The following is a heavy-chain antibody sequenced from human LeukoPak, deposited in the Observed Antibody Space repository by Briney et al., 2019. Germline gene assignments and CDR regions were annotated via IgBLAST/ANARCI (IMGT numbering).Heavy chain of an antibody. Sequence: ASVKVSCKASGYTFTSYGINWVRQAPGQGLEWMGWISAYYDNTNYAQKLQDRVTMTTDTSTSTAYMELRSLRSDDTAVYYCARLTRGYSGGYYFDYWGQGTLVTVSS. CDR1: GYTFTSYG. J-gene: IGHJ4*02. CDR2: ISAYYDNT. CDR3: ARLTRGYSGGYYFDY. D-gene: IGHD4-23*01. V-gene: IGHV1-18*01.